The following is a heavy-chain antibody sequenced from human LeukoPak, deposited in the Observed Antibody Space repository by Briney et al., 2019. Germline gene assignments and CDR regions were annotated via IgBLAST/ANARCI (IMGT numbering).Heavy chain of an antibody. CDR1: GGSFSGYY. D-gene: IGHD1-26*01. V-gene: IGHV4-34*01. CDR3: ARLVGATNDV. CDR2: INHSGST. J-gene: IGHJ4*02. Sequence: RTSETLSLTCAVYGGSFSGYYWSWIRQPPGKGLEWIGEINHSGSTNYNPSLKSRVTISVDTSKNQFSLKLSSVTAADTAVYYCARLVGATNDVWGQGTLVTVSS.